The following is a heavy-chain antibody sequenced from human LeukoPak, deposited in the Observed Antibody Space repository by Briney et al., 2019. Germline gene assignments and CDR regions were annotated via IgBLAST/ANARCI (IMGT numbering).Heavy chain of an antibody. CDR3: AKDRADSGDRLRFDP. D-gene: IGHD2-21*02. V-gene: IGHV3-23*01. J-gene: IGHJ5*02. Sequence: GGSLRLSCAASGFSLSTYAMSWVRQAPGKGPEGVSAISGAGGRTYYADSVQGRFTISRDNSKNTLYLQMDSLRAEDTAVYYCAKDRADSGDRLRFDPWGQGTMVTVSS. CDR1: GFSLSTYA. CDR2: ISGAGGRT.